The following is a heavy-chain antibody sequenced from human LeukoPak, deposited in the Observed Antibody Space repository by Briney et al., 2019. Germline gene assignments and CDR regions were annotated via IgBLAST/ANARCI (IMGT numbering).Heavy chain of an antibody. CDR3: GKDRPYDYGDSTASCDY. J-gene: IGHJ4*02. CDR1: GFTFSRYA. V-gene: IGHV3-23*01. CDR2: ISGSGGST. D-gene: IGHD4-17*01. Sequence: PGGSLRLSCAASGFTFSRYAMTWVRQAAGKGLEWVSTISGSGGSTYYADTVKGRFTLSRDNSKNTQYLQMNSLRAEDTAVYYCGKDRPYDYGDSTASCDYWGQGTLVTVSS.